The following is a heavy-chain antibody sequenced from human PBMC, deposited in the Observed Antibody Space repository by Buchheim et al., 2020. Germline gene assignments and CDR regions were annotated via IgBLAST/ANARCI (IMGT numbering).Heavy chain of an antibody. J-gene: IGHJ2*01. CDR2: IIPIFGTA. D-gene: IGHD3-3*01. Sequence: QVQLVQSGAEVKKPGSSVKVSCKASGGTFSSYAISWVRQAPGQGLEWMGGIIPIFGTANYAQKFQGRVTITADNSTNTAYMELSSLRSEDTAVYYCARERGYDFLPPEPHWYFELWGRGTL. V-gene: IGHV1-69*06. CDR1: GGTFSSYA. CDR3: ARERGYDFLPPEPHWYFEL.